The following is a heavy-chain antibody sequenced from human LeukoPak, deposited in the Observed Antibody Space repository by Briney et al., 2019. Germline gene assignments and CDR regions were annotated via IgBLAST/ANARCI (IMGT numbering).Heavy chain of an antibody. V-gene: IGHV3-23*01. CDR3: ARGPYSLSSRPWFDP. Sequence: GGSLRLSCAASGFTFSTYGMSWVRQAPGKGLEWVSTISGSGGTTNYADSVKGRFTISRDNSKNTLYLQMNSLRAEDTAVYYCARGPYSLSSRPWFDPWGQGTLVTVSS. D-gene: IGHD2-2*01. CDR2: ISGSGGTT. J-gene: IGHJ5*02. CDR1: GFTFSTYG.